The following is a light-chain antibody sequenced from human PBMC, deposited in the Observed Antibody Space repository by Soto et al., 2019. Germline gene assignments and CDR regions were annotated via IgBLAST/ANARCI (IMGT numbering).Light chain of an antibody. CDR1: LSISSW. V-gene: IGKV1-5*03. CDR2: KAS. J-gene: IGKJ1*01. CDR3: QHYNSYPWT. Sequence: DIQMTQSPSTLSASVGDRVTITCRASLSISSWLAWYQRKPGKAPKLLIYKASSLESGVPSRFSGSGSGTEFTLTISSRQPDDFATYYCQHYNSYPWTFGQGTKLEIK.